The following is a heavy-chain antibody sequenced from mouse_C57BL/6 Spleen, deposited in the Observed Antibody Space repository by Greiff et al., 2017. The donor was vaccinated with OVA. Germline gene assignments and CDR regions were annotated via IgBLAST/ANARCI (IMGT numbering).Heavy chain of an antibody. V-gene: IGHV1-20*01. D-gene: IGHD2-2*01. CDR3: AKTIYYGYDYYAMDY. J-gene: IGHJ4*01. Sequence: EVKLQESGPELVKPGDSVKISCKASGYSFTGYFMNWVMQSHGKSLEWIGRINPYNGDTFYNQKFKGKATLTVDKSSSTAHMELRSLTSEDSAVYYGAKTIYYGYDYYAMDYWGQGTSVTVSS. CDR2: INPYNGDT. CDR1: GYSFTGYF.